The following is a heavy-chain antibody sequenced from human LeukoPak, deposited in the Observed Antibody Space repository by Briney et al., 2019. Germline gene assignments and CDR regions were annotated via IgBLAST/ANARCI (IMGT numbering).Heavy chain of an antibody. V-gene: IGHV4-34*01. J-gene: IGHJ4*02. CDR2: INHSGST. Sequence: PSETLSLTCAVYGGSFSGYYWSWLRQPPGKGLEWIGEINHSGSTNYNPSLKSRVTISVDTSKNQFSLKLSSVTAADTAVYYCATSIWQLVRRGLFDYWGQGTLVTVSS. CDR3: ATSIWQLVRRGLFDY. D-gene: IGHD6-6*01. CDR1: GGSFSGYY.